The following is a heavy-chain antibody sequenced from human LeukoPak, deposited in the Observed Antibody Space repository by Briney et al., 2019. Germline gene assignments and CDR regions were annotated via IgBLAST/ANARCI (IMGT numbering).Heavy chain of an antibody. J-gene: IGHJ4*02. CDR1: GFTFSSYA. CDR2: ISYDGSNK. V-gene: IGHV3-30-3*01. D-gene: IGHD6-13*01. Sequence: GGSLRLSCAASGFTFSSYAMHWVRQAPGKGLEWVAVISYDGSNKYYADSVKGRFTISRDNSKNTLYLQMSSLRTEDTAFYSCARGEQQLVHQFDYWGQGTLVTVSS. CDR3: ARGEQQLVHQFDY.